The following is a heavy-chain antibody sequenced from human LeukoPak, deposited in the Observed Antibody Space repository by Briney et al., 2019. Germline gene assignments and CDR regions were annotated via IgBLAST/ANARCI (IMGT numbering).Heavy chain of an antibody. Sequence: SETLSLTCTVSGGSISSYYWSWVRQPPGGGLEWIGEISLAGRTRYNPSLKSRVNISIDESKNHLYLNLASVTAADTAVYYCSRESGPFCPFGHWGQGTLVAVTS. J-gene: IGHJ4*02. CDR2: ISLAGRT. V-gene: IGHV4-59*12. CDR1: GGSISSYY. CDR3: SRESGPFCPFGH. D-gene: IGHD1-26*01.